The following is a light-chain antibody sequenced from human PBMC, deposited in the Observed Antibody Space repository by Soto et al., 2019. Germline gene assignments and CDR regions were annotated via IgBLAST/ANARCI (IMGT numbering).Light chain of an antibody. CDR1: SGDIGSYNR. CDR2: EVT. Sequence: QSALTQPASVSGSPGQSITISCTGTSGDIGSYNRVSWYQQHPGKAPKLIIYEVTDRPSGVSNRFSGSKSGNTASLAISGLRSEDEADYYCAAWDDILSGQVFGPGTKVTVL. CDR3: AAWDDILSGQV. V-gene: IGLV2-14*01. J-gene: IGLJ1*01.